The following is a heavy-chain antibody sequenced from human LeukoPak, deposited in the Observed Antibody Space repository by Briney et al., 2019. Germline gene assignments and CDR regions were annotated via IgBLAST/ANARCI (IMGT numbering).Heavy chain of an antibody. J-gene: IGHJ4*02. CDR3: ARLRDSSSYYFDY. CDR1: GYTFTGYY. Sequence: ASVTVSCKASGYTFTGYYIHWVRQAPGQGLEWMGWINPNSGGTNYAQTFQGRVTMTRDTSITTAYMELSSLRSDDTAVYYCARLRDSSSYYFDYWGQGTLVTVSS. V-gene: IGHV1-2*02. CDR2: INPNSGGT.